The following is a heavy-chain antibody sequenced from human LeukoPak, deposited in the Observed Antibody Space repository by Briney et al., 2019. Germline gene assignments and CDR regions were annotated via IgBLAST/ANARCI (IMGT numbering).Heavy chain of an antibody. CDR3: ARETRTVTTRGSYYYYYYMDV. Sequence: ASVKVSCKVSGYTLTELSMHWVRQAPGKGLEWMGGFDPEDGETIYAQKFQGRVTMTEDTSTDTAYMELSSLRSEDTAVYYCARETRTVTTRGSYYYYYYMDVWGKGTTVTISS. J-gene: IGHJ6*03. CDR1: GYTLTELS. D-gene: IGHD4-17*01. CDR2: FDPEDGET. V-gene: IGHV1-24*01.